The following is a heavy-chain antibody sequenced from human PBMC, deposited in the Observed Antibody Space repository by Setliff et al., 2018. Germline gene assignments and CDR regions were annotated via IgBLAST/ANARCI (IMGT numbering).Heavy chain of an antibody. CDR1: GSTLTELT. J-gene: IGHJ4*02. Sequence: ASVKVSCKVSGSTLTELTMYWVRQAPGKGLEWMGSFNPEDDEIIYAQKFLGRVTMTEDTSTDTAYMDLSSLRFEDTAVYYCARAQSWSGGPYYFDNWGQGTLVTVSS. CDR3: ARAQSWSGGPYYFDN. D-gene: IGHD3-3*01. V-gene: IGHV1-24*01. CDR2: FNPEDDEI.